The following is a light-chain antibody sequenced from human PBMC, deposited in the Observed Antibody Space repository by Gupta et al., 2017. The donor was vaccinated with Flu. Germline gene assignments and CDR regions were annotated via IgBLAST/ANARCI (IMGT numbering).Light chain of an antibody. V-gene: IGKV3-11*01. CDR3: QQRSNWPPIT. Sequence: ATLSLSPGERATLSCRASQSVSSYLAWYQHKPGQAPRLLIYDASNRATGIPARFSGSGSGTDFTLTISSLEPEDFAVYYCQQRSNWPPITFGQGTKVEIK. CDR2: DAS. J-gene: IGKJ1*01. CDR1: QSVSSY.